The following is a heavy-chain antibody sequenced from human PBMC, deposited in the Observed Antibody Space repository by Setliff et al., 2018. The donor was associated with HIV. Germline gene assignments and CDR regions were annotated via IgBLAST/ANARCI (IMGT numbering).Heavy chain of an antibody. CDR2: VYYTGST. CDR1: GGSISSYY. V-gene: IGHV4-59*01. J-gene: IGHJ4*02. D-gene: IGHD2-21*01. Sequence: SETLSLTCTVSGGSISSYYWTWIRQPPGKGLEWIGYVYYTGSTNYNPSLKSRLTISVDTSKNQFSLKLSSVTAADTAVYYCAREMHIGGYYFDYWGQGTLVTVSS. CDR3: AREMHIGGYYFDY.